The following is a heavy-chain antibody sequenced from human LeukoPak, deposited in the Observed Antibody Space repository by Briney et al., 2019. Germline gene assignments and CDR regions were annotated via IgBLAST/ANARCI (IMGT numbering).Heavy chain of an antibody. CDR3: ARDGAYYDYVWGSYRYTGSYFDY. Sequence: SETLSLTCTVSGGSISSYYWSWIRQPPGKGLEWIGYIYYSGSTNNNPSLKSRVTISVDTSNNQFSLKLSSVTAADTAVYYCARDGAYYDYVWGSYRYTGSYFDYWGQGTLVTVSS. CDR1: GGSISSYY. J-gene: IGHJ4*02. CDR2: IYYSGST. V-gene: IGHV4-59*01. D-gene: IGHD3-16*02.